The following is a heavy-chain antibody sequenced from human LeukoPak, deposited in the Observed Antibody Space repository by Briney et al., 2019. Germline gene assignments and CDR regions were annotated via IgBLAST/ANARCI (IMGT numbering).Heavy chain of an antibody. Sequence: GGSLRLSCAASGFTFSTYGMHWVRQAPGKGLEWVAFIPYRGSDNNYADSVKGRFTISRDNSKNTLYLQMNSLIPEDTAVYYCARQYISGQWYFDYWGQGTLVTVSS. D-gene: IGHD5-18*01. V-gene: IGHV3-30*19. CDR2: IPYRGSDN. J-gene: IGHJ4*02. CDR1: GFTFSTYG. CDR3: ARQYISGQWYFDY.